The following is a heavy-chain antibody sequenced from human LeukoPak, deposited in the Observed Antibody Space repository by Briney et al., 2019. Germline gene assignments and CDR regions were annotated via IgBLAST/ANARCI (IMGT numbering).Heavy chain of an antibody. V-gene: IGHV4-34*01. CDR2: INHSGST. Sequence: TSETLSLTCAVYGGSFSGYYWSWIRQLPGKGLEWIGEINHSGSTNYNPSLKSRVTISVDTSKNQFSLKLSSVTAADTAVYYCARVDYYDSSGYYSVGYFDYWGQGTLVTVSS. J-gene: IGHJ4*02. CDR3: ARVDYYDSSGYYSVGYFDY. D-gene: IGHD3-22*01. CDR1: GGSFSGYY.